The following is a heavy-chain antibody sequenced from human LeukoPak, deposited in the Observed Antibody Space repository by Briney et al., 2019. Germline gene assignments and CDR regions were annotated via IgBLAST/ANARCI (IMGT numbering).Heavy chain of an antibody. J-gene: IGHJ5*02. CDR1: GGSISSYY. CDR2: IYTSGST. CDR3: AREEDIVVVPADQRGGWFDP. Sequence: PSETLSLTCTVSGGSISSYYWSWIRRPAGKGLEWIGRIYTSGSTNYNPSLKSRVTMSVDTSKNQFSLKLSSVTAADTAVYYCAREEDIVVVPADQRGGWFDPWGQGTLVTVSS. V-gene: IGHV4-4*07. D-gene: IGHD2-2*01.